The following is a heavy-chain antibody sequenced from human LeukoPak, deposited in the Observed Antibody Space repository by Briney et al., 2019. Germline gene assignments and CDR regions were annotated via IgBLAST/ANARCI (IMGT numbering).Heavy chain of an antibody. D-gene: IGHD6-6*01. CDR2: IHHSGDT. Sequence: SETLSLTCTVSGGSISSGDYYWSWIRQPPGKGLEWIGYIHHSGDTYQNPSLKSRVTVSSDRSKNQFYLKLSSVTAADTAVYYCAREPGEYSSSSSAFDIWGQGTMVTVSS. J-gene: IGHJ3*02. V-gene: IGHV4-30-2*01. CDR3: AREPGEYSSSSSAFDI. CDR1: GGSISSGDYY.